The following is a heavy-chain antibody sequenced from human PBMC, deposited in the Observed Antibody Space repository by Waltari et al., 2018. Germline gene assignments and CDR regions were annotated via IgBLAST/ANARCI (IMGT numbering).Heavy chain of an antibody. Sequence: QVQLQESGPGLVKPSETLSLTCPVSGDSIIRSYWSCIRQPAGKGLEYIGRIYTGRHPNYNPSLESRVTMSIDTSKNEFSLKLSSVTAADTAVYYCAREVLPNATIWRSYFDYWGQGSLVTVSS. J-gene: IGHJ4*02. D-gene: IGHD5-12*01. CDR2: IYTGRHP. V-gene: IGHV4-4*07. CDR1: GDSIIRSY. CDR3: AREVLPNATIWRSYFDY.